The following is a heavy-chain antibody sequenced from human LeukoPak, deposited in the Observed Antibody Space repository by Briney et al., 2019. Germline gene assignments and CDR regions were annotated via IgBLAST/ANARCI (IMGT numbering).Heavy chain of an antibody. D-gene: IGHD6-13*01. Sequence: ASAKVSCKASGYTFTNYGITWVRQAPGQGLEWMGWISVYNGHTNYAQKLQGRVTMTTDTSTSTAYMELRSLRSDDTAIYYCARDREAAGQKLTDYWGQGTLVTVSS. CDR2: ISVYNGHT. CDR3: ARDREAAGQKLTDY. CDR1: GYTFTNYG. J-gene: IGHJ4*02. V-gene: IGHV1-18*01.